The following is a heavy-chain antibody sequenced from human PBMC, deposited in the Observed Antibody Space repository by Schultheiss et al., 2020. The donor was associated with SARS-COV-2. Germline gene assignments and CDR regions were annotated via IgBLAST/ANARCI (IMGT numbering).Heavy chain of an antibody. CDR3: ARDGTGDYYYDSSGYFDY. J-gene: IGHJ4*02. V-gene: IGHV3-21*01. CDR2: MSSSGSNI. D-gene: IGHD3-22*01. Sequence: GGSLRLSCAASGFTFSSYAMSWVRQAPGKGLEWVSYMSSSGSNINYADSVKGRFTISRDNAKNSLYLQMNSLRAEDTAVYYCARDGTGDYYYDSSGYFDYWGQGTLVTVSS. CDR1: GFTFSSYA.